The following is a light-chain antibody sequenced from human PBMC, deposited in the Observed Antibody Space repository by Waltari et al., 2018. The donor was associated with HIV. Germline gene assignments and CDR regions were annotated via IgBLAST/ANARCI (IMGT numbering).Light chain of an antibody. J-gene: IGLJ2*01. CDR2: HTN. CDR3: AAWDDSLSAWL. CDR1: SSNIVTNY. V-gene: IGLV1-47*01. Sequence: QSVLTQPPSAFGPPGQRVTISCSGSSSNIVTNYVSWYKQFPGTAPELVVYHTNQRPLGVPDRFSGSKSGTSASLAISGLRSEDEADYYCAAWDDSLSAWLFGGGTRLNVL.